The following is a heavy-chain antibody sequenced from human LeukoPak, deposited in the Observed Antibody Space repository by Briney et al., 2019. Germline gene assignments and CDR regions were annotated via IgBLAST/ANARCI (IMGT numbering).Heavy chain of an antibody. D-gene: IGHD2-15*01. Sequence: HAGGSLRLSCAASGFTFSSYAMSWVRQAPGKGLEWVSAISGSGGSTYYADSVKGRFTISRDNAKNSLYLQMNSLRAEDTAVYYCARDDSRCSGGSCYYGYYYYGMDVWGQGTTVTVSS. CDR2: ISGSGGST. J-gene: IGHJ6*02. V-gene: IGHV3-23*01. CDR3: ARDDSRCSGGSCYYGYYYYGMDV. CDR1: GFTFSSYA.